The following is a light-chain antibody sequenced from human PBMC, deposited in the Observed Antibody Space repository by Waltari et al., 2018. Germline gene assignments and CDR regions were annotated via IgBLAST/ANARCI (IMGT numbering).Light chain of an antibody. V-gene: IGKV3-20*01. Sequence: VLTTSPGTPSLSPGERANLSCRASQSLSKKYLAWYQQKPGQAPRLLSYGASSRAAGIPDRFSGSGSGTDFTLTISRLEPEDFAMYYCQQYGSSVMYTFGQGTKLEIK. CDR1: QSLSKKY. J-gene: IGKJ2*01. CDR2: GAS. CDR3: QQYGSSVMYT.